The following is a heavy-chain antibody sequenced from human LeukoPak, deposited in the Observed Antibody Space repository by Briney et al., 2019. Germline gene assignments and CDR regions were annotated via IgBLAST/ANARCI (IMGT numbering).Heavy chain of an antibody. Sequence: ASVKVSCKASGYTFTGYYMHWVRQAPGQGLEWMGRINPNSGGTNYAQKFQGRVTMTTDTSTSTAYMELRSLRSDDTAVYYCARNIVVVPAAEFDPWGQGTLVTVSS. D-gene: IGHD2-2*01. CDR3: ARNIVVVPAAEFDP. CDR1: GYTFTGYY. V-gene: IGHV1-2*06. CDR2: INPNSGGT. J-gene: IGHJ5*02.